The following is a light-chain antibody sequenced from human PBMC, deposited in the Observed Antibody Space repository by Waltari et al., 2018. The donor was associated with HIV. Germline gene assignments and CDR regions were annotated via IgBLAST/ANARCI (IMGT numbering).Light chain of an antibody. CDR3: MQALQRGFT. V-gene: IGKV2-28*01. Sequence: DIVMTQSPLSLPVTPGAPASISCRSSQSLLHSNGYNYLDWYLQKPGQSPQLLIYLGSNRASGVPDRFSGSGSGTDFTLKISRVEAEDVGVYYCMQALQRGFTFGPGTKVDIK. CDR2: LGS. J-gene: IGKJ3*01. CDR1: QSLLHSNGYNY.